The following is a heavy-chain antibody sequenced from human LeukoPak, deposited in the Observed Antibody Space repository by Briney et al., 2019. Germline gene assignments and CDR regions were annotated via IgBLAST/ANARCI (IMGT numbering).Heavy chain of an antibody. D-gene: IGHD4-17*01. CDR2: ISYEGSAE. Sequence: PGRSLRLSCAASGFSFSRYGMHWVRQAPGKGLEWVALISYEGSAEYYPDSVKGRFTISRDNSKNTLYLQMNSLGAEDTAVYYCAKVPHDYGINSADDYGMDVWGQGTTVTVSS. CDR3: AKVPHDYGINSADDYGMDV. V-gene: IGHV3-30*18. J-gene: IGHJ6*02. CDR1: GFSFSRYG.